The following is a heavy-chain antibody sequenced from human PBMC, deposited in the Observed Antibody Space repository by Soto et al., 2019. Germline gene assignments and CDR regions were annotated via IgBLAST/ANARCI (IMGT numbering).Heavy chain of an antibody. CDR3: ARDGTTMVRGVTYVYYYYGMDV. J-gene: IGHJ6*02. V-gene: IGHV1-2*04. D-gene: IGHD3-10*01. CDR2: INPNSGGT. CDR1: GYTFTSYA. Sequence: GASVKVSCKASGYTFTSYAMHWVRQAPGQRLEWMGWINPNSGGTNYAQKFQGWVTMTRDTSISTAYMELSRLRSDDTAVYYCARDGTTMVRGVTYVYYYYGMDVWGQGTTVTVSS.